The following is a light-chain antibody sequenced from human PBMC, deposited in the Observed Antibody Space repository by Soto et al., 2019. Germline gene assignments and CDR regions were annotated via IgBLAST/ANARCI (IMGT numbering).Light chain of an antibody. CDR2: TAN. V-gene: IGLV1-44*01. CDR1: SSNIGRNT. Sequence: QSVLTQPPSASGTPGQRVTISCSGSSSNIGRNTVNWYQQLPGTAPKLLIYTANQRPSGVPARFSASKSGPSASLAIGGLQSEDEAAYYCAAWDDSLNGLVFGGVTKVTVL. CDR3: AAWDDSLNGLV. J-gene: IGLJ2*01.